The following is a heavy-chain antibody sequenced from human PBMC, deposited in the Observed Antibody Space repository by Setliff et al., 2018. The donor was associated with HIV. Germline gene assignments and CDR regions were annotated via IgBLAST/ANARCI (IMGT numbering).Heavy chain of an antibody. CDR3: AWNHPDHTTSHPEAFAL. Sequence: ASVKVSCKASGYTFTSSGISWVRQAPGQGLEWMGWISAYNGNTNYAQKLQGRVTMTTDTSTSTAYMELSRLRSDDTAVYYCAWNHPDHTTSHPEAFALWGQGTMVTVSS. D-gene: IGHD1-1*01. V-gene: IGHV1-18*01. J-gene: IGHJ3*01. CDR1: GYTFTSSG. CDR2: ISAYNGNT.